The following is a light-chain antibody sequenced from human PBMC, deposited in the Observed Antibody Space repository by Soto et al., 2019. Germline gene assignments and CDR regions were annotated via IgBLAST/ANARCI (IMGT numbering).Light chain of an antibody. V-gene: IGLV1-40*01. CDR2: NNH. Sequence: QSVLTQPPSVSGAPGQSVTISCTGTSSNIGAGYDIHWYQQPPGTAPKLVIYNNHNRPSGVPDRFSGSKSGTSGSLATTGLQAEDEADYFCQSYDGTLTGVIFGGGTKVTVL. CDR3: QSYDGTLTGVI. CDR1: SSNIGAGYD. J-gene: IGLJ2*01.